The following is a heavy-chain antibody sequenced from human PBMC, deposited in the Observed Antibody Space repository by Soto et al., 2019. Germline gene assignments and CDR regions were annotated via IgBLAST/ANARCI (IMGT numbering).Heavy chain of an antibody. CDR3: ARSEGYCSGGSCYSGVVSGAIDY. CDR2: IWYDGSNK. D-gene: IGHD2-15*01. CDR1: GFTFSSYG. Sequence: PGGSLRLSCAASGFTFSSYGMHWVRQAPGKGLEWVAVIWYDGSNKYYADSVKGRFTISRDNSKNTLYLQMNSLRAEDTAVYYCARSEGYCSGGSCYSGVVSGAIDYWGQGTLVTVSS. J-gene: IGHJ4*02. V-gene: IGHV3-33*01.